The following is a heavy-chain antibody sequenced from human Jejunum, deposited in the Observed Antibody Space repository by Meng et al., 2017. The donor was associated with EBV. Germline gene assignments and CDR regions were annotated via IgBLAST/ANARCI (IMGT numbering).Heavy chain of an antibody. CDR3: ARRLNLDYRSGTYNCLDP. V-gene: IGHV2-5*01. CDR1: GFSLTTSGVG. CDR2: IYWNDDK. D-gene: IGHD3-10*01. J-gene: IGHJ5*02. Sequence: QITLKESGPTLVNPTQTLTLTCTFSGFSLTTSGVGVAWIRQPPGKALEWLGYIYWNDDKQYSPSLKSRLTITKDTSKNQVVLTMTNMDPVDTATYYCARRLNLDYRSGTYNCLDPWGQGTLVTVSS.